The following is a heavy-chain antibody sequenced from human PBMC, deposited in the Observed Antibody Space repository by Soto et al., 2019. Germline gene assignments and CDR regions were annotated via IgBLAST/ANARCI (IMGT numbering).Heavy chain of an antibody. CDR1: GDSISNSRFY. Sequence: SETLSLTCSVSGDSISNSRFYWAWIRQPPGEGLEWIGSIYHTGNAYYNPSLKSRVTISVDTSKNQFSLKVSSVTAADTAVYYCSRHKPNRSGWYYYGMDVWGQGTTVTVSS. CDR3: SRHKPNRSGWYYYGMDV. V-gene: IGHV4-39*01. CDR2: IYHTGNA. D-gene: IGHD6-19*01. J-gene: IGHJ6*02.